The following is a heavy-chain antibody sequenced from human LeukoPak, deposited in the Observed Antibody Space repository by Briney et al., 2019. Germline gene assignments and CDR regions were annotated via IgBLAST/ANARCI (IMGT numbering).Heavy chain of an antibody. CDR3: ARDVTGSASDY. CDR2: VNHSGST. D-gene: IGHD1-1*01. Sequence: SETLSLTCAVYGGSFSGYYWSWIRRSPGKGLEWIGEVNHSGSTNYNPSLKSRVTISVDTSKNQFSLKLTSVTAADTAVYYCARDVTGSASDYWGQGTLVTVSS. CDR1: GGSFSGYY. V-gene: IGHV4-34*01. J-gene: IGHJ4*02.